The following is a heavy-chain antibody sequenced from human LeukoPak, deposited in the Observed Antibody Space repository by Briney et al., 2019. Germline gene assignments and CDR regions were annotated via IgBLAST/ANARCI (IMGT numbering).Heavy chain of an antibody. CDR2: VQDTINGGTT. CDR1: GLTFTNTW. J-gene: IGHJ4*02. V-gene: IGHV3-15*01. D-gene: IGHD6-19*01. Sequence: PGGSLRLSCTASGLTFTNTWLSWVRQAPGKGLEWVGRVQDTINGGTTDYAAPVKGRFTISRDDSRNPLYLQMNSLRSEDSALYYCATYRSGWSFSNWGQGTLVTVSS. CDR3: ATYRSGWSFSN.